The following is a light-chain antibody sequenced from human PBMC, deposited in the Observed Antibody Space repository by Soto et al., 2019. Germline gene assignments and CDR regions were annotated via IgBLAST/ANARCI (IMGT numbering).Light chain of an antibody. CDR1: QGIRND. Sequence: DIQMNQSPSSLSASVGDRVTITCRASQGIRNDLDWYRQKPAKAHERLIYAASSLQSGVPSRFSGSVSGTEFTLTISSLQAEDFATYYCLQYNTYPWTFGQGTKVEIK. CDR2: AAS. J-gene: IGKJ1*01. CDR3: LQYNTYPWT. V-gene: IGKV1-17*01.